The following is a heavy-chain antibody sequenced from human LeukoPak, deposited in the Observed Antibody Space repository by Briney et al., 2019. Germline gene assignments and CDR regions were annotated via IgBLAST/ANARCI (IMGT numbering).Heavy chain of an antibody. CDR2: IKSDGSEE. Sequence: GGSLRLSCATSGFIFSSYWMCWVRQAPGKGLEWVANIKSDGSEEYYGDSVKGRFTISRDNAKNSLYLQMNSLRVEDTAVYYCARGDLWLGHWGQGSLDTVSS. J-gene: IGHJ4*02. CDR1: GFIFSSYW. CDR3: ARGDLWLGH. V-gene: IGHV3-7*01. D-gene: IGHD3-10*01.